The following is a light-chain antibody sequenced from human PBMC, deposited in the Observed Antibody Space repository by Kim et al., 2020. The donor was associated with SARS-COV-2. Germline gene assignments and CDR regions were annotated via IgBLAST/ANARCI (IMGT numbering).Light chain of an antibody. CDR1: QGISIY. Sequence: DIQLTQSPSFLSASVGDRVTITCRASQGISIYLGWYQQKPGKAPKLLIYAASTLQSGVPSRFSGSGSRTEFTLTLSSLQPEDFTTYYCQRLNDYPLDTFGQGTKLEI. V-gene: IGKV1-9*01. CDR3: QRLNDYPLDT. CDR2: AAS. J-gene: IGKJ2*01.